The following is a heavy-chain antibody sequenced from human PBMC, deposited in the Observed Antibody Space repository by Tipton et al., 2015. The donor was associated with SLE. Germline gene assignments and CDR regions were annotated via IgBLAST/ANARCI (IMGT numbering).Heavy chain of an antibody. V-gene: IGHV4-59*11. CDR1: GGSISSHH. J-gene: IGHJ3*02. CDR2: IYYSGST. CDR3: ARYKVTGAAFDI. Sequence: TLSLTCTVSGGSISSHHWSWIRQPPGEGLEWIGYIYYSGSTNYNPSLKSRVTISVDTSKNQFSLKLSSVTAADTAVYYCARYKVTGAAFDIWGQGTMVTVSS. D-gene: IGHD1-14*01.